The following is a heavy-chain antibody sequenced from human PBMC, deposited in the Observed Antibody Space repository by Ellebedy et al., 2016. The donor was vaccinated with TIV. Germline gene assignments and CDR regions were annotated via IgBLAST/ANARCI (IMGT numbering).Heavy chain of an antibody. D-gene: IGHD3-10*01. CDR1: GFTFTNYW. CDR2: IKQDGSEK. J-gene: IGHJ4*02. Sequence: PGGSLRLSCAASGFTFTNYWLSWVRQAPGTGLEWVANIKQDGSEKDYVDSVKGRFTIARDNAKNSLYLQMNSLRAEDTAVYYCAREGVGGFDYWGQGTLVTVSS. CDR3: AREGVGGFDY. V-gene: IGHV3-7*03.